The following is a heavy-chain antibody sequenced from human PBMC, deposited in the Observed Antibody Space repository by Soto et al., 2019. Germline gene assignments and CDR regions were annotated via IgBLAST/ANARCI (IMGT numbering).Heavy chain of an antibody. Sequence: EVQLVESGRGRVKPGGTLRLSCAASGFTFSSYSMNWVRQAPGKGLEWVSSISSSSSYIYYADSVKGRFTISRDNAKNSLYLRMNSLRAEDTAVYYCARDQPGYSYGYGLGYWGQGTLVTVSS. CDR1: GFTFSSYS. CDR2: ISSSSSYI. V-gene: IGHV3-21*01. CDR3: ARDQPGYSYGYGLGY. D-gene: IGHD5-18*01. J-gene: IGHJ4*02.